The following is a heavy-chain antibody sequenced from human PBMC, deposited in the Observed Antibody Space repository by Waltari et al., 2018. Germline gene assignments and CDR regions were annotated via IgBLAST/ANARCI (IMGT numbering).Heavy chain of an antibody. CDR1: GDSFSSDNYY. Sequence: QLQLQESGPGLVKPSETLSLTCTVSGDSFSSDNYYWGWIRQPPGKWPEWIGSVYYSGSTYDNPSLKSRVTISIDTSKNQFSLMLSSVTAADKAVYYCARHYRADGGSFDIWGQGTMVTVSS. J-gene: IGHJ3*02. CDR3: ARHYRADGGSFDI. V-gene: IGHV4-39*01. CDR2: VYYSGST. D-gene: IGHD1-26*01.